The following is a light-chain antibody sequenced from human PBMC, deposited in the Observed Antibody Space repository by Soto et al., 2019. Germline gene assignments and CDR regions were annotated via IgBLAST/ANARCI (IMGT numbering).Light chain of an antibody. Sequence: ERVMTQSPATLSVSPGEGATLSCRASESVSNHLAWYQQKPDLAPRLLIYGASTRATGVPARFIGSGSGTEFTLTISSLQSEDFAIYYCQHYNNWPHTFGQGTKLEIK. CDR3: QHYNNWPHT. J-gene: IGKJ2*01. CDR1: ESVSNH. V-gene: IGKV3-15*01. CDR2: GAS.